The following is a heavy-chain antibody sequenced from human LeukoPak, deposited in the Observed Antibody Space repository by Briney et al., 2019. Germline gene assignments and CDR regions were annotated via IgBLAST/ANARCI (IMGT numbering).Heavy chain of an antibody. J-gene: IGHJ3*02. CDR2: INPYDGGT. Sequence: GASVKVSCEASGYTFTSYYMYWVRQAPGQGLEWMGMINPYDGGTTYAQKFQGRVPVTRDTSTSTVYMDLSSLRSEDTAVYFCARDRPYYNILTGYVHDAFDIWGQGTMVTVSS. V-gene: IGHV1-46*01. CDR3: ARDRPYYNILTGYVHDAFDI. CDR1: GYTFTSYY. D-gene: IGHD3-9*01.